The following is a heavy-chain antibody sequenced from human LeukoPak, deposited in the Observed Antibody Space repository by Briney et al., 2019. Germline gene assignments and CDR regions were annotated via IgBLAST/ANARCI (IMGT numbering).Heavy chain of an antibody. V-gene: IGHV3-7*01. D-gene: IGHD3-10*02. CDR3: AELGITMIGGV. CDR2: INEDGTDK. J-gene: IGHJ6*04. CDR1: GFRFGSYW. Sequence: GGSLRLSCAASGFRFGSYWMTWVRQAPGKGLEWVANINEDGTDKYYVDSVKGRFTISRDNAKNSLYLQMNSLRAEDTAVYYCAELGITMIGGVWGKGTTVTISS.